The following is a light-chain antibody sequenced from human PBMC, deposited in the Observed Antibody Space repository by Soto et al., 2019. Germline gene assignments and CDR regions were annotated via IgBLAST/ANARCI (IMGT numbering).Light chain of an antibody. V-gene: IGLV2-8*01. J-gene: IGLJ1*01. CDR1: SSDVGLYNY. Sequence: QSALTQPPSASGSPEQSVTISCTGTSSDVGLYNYVSWYQLHPGKAPKLMIYEVSKRPSGVPDRFSGSKSGNTASLTVSGLQAEDEADYYCSSYVGHDNVLYVFGPGTKVTVL. CDR2: EVS. CDR3: SSYVGHDNVLYV.